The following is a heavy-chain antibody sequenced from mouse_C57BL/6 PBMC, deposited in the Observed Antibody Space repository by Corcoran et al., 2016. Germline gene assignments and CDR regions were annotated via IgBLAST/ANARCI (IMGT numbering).Heavy chain of an antibody. CDR3: ARRTVTTVYAMDY. Sequence: EVQLQQYGPELVKPEASVKISCEASGYTFTDYYMNWGKQSHGKSLEWIGDINPNNGGTSYNQKFKGKATLTVDKSSSTAYMELRSLTSEDSAVYYCARRTVTTVYAMDYWGQGASVTVSS. V-gene: IGHV1-26*01. CDR2: INPNNGGT. D-gene: IGHD1-1*01. J-gene: IGHJ4*01. CDR1: GYTFTDYY.